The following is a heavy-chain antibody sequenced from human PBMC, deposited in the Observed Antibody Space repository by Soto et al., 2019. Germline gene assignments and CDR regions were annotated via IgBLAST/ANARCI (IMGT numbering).Heavy chain of an antibody. Sequence: SQTLSLTCAITGESVSSNSAGWSWVRQSPSRGLEWLGRTYYRSKWYYEYAVSVRGRITINPDTSKNQYSLQLNSVTPEDTAVYFCARGEQYSGRIFDNWGQGILVTVSS. CDR3: ARGEQYSGRIFDN. CDR2: TYYRSKWYY. V-gene: IGHV6-1*01. J-gene: IGHJ4*02. CDR1: GESVSSNSAG. D-gene: IGHD1-26*01.